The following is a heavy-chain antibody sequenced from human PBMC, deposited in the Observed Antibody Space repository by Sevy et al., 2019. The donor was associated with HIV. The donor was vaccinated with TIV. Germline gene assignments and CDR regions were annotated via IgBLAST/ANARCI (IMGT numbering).Heavy chain of an antibody. CDR3: AKEWTQLSDWYGELDY. Sequence: LSLTCAASGCTFSNYAMSWVRQAPGKGLEWVSSISISGIKTYYADSVKGRFTISRDNSKNTLYLQMNSLRADDTAVYYCAKEWTQLSDWYGELDYWGQGSLVTVSS. J-gene: IGHJ4*02. V-gene: IGHV3-23*01. CDR1: GCTFSNYA. CDR2: ISISGIKT. D-gene: IGHD6-19*01.